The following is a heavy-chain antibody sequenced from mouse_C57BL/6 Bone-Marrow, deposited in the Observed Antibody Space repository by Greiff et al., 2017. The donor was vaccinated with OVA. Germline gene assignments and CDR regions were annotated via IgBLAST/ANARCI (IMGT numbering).Heavy chain of an antibody. D-gene: IGHD2-3*01. CDR3: AREDDGYPFDY. V-gene: IGHV1-50*01. CDR1: GYTFTSYW. J-gene: IGHJ2*01. CDR2: IDPSDSYT. Sequence: QVQLQQPGAELVKRGASVKLSCKASGYTFTSYWMQWVKQRPGQGLEWIGEIDPSDSYTNYNQKFKGKATLTVDTSSSTAYMQLSSLTSEDSAVYYCAREDDGYPFDYWGQGTTLTVSS.